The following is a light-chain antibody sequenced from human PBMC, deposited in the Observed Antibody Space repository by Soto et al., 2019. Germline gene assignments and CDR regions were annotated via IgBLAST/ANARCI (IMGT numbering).Light chain of an antibody. CDR2: EGS. CDR3: CSYAGSSTFV. J-gene: IGLJ2*01. Sequence: QSVLTQPASVSGSPGQWITISCTGTRSDVGSYNLVSWYQQHPGKAPKLMIYEGSKRPSGVSNRFSGSKSGNTASLTISGLQAEDEADYYCCSYAGSSTFVFGGGTKLTVL. CDR1: RSDVGSYNL. V-gene: IGLV2-23*03.